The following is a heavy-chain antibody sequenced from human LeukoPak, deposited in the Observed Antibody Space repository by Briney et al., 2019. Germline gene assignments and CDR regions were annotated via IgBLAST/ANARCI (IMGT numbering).Heavy chain of an antibody. Sequence: GGSLRLSCAASGFTFSSYIMNWVHQAPGKGLVWISYISSSGSSIYYTDSVKGRFTISRDNAKNSLYLQVNSLRAEDTAVYYCARGRGSYFDFWGQGTLVTVSS. CDR2: ISSSGSSI. CDR1: GFTFSSYI. CDR3: ARGRGSYFDF. D-gene: IGHD3-10*01. V-gene: IGHV3-48*04. J-gene: IGHJ4*02.